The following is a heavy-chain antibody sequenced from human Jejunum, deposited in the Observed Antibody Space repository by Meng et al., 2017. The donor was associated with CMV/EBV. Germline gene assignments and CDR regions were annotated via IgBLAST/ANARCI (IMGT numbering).Heavy chain of an antibody. CDR2: VVDTEDS. J-gene: IGHJ4*02. CDR1: SWGGND. V-gene: IGHV4-59*13. Sequence: SWGGNDQTSSRQLTGKGHEWIGYVVDTEDSNDNPALESRVSMTVDTSKNQFSLTLSAVTAADTAGEYRASHRYAANHYSDSWAQGRLVTVSS. CDR3: ASHRYAANHYSDS. D-gene: IGHD3-16*01.